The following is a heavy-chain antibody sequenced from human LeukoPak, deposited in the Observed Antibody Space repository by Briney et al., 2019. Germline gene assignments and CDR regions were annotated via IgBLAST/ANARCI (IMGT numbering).Heavy chain of an antibody. CDR1: GFTFSSYS. J-gene: IGHJ6*03. D-gene: IGHD3-10*01. CDR2: ISSSSSYI. Sequence: GGSLRLSCAASGFTFSSYSMNWVRQAPGKGLEWVSSISSSSSYIYYADSVKGRFTISRDNAKNSLYLQMNSLRAEDTAVYYCAKDVMHYGSGRPYYMDVWGKGTTVTISS. CDR3: AKDVMHYGSGRPYYMDV. V-gene: IGHV3-21*01.